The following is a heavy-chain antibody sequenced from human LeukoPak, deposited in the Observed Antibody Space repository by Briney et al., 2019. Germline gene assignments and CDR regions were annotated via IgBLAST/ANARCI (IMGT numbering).Heavy chain of an antibody. Sequence: GASVKVSCKASGYTFTSYGISWVRQATGQGLEWMGWISAYNGNTNYAQKLQGRVTMTTDTSTSTAYMELRSLRSDDTAVYYCARDWGIAAAGDNDYWGQGTLVTVSS. J-gene: IGHJ4*02. V-gene: IGHV1-18*01. CDR3: ARDWGIAAAGDNDY. CDR1: GYTFTSYG. CDR2: ISAYNGNT. D-gene: IGHD6-13*01.